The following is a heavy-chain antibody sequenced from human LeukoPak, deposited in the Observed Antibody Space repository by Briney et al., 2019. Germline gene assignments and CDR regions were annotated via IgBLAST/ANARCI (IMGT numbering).Heavy chain of an antibody. V-gene: IGHV3-23*01. CDR3: AKDRWDYYDSSGYYYGNFDY. D-gene: IGHD3-22*01. J-gene: IGHJ4*02. CDR1: GFTFSSYA. Sequence: PGGSLRLSCAASGFTFSSYAMSWVRQAPGKGLEWVSAISGSGGSTYYADSVKGRFTISRDNSKNTLYLQMNSLRAEDTAVYYCAKDRWDYYDSSGYYYGNFDYWGQGTLVTVSS. CDR2: ISGSGGST.